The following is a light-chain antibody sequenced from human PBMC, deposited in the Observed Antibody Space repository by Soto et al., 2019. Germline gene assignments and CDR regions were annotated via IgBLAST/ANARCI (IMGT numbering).Light chain of an antibody. J-gene: IGKJ1*01. Sequence: EIVLTQSPATLSLSPGERATVSCRASQSVYSLLAWFPQKPGQVPRLLIYDAATRATGIPARFSGSGYGTDFTLTISSLEPEDFAVYFCQQRANLWTFGQGTRVQIK. CDR3: QQRANLWT. CDR2: DAA. V-gene: IGKV3-11*01. CDR1: QSVYSL.